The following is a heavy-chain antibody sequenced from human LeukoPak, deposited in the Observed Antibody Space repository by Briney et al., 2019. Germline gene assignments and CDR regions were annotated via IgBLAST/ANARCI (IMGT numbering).Heavy chain of an antibody. Sequence: GGSLRLSCAASGFTFSSYGMHRVRQAPGKGLEWVAVISYDGSNKYYADSVKGRFTISRDNSKNTLYLQMNSLRAEDTAVYYCAKDLYYYDSSGYLLWGQGTLVTVSS. CDR3: AKDLYYYDSSGYLL. J-gene: IGHJ4*02. V-gene: IGHV3-30*18. D-gene: IGHD3-22*01. CDR1: GFTFSSYG. CDR2: ISYDGSNK.